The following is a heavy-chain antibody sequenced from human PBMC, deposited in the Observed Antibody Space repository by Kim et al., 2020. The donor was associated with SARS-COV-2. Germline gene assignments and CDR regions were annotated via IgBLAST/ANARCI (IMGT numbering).Heavy chain of an antibody. CDR2: IDFGDGDKN. Sequence: GGSLRLSCTASGFTFSNYALTWVRQAPGKGLEWVSAIDFGDGDKNHYAASVNRLFTISRDTSNNTLYMQLNNLRGEGTAVYYWATYRFGYGMGVWGQGTTVTVSS. CDR3: ATYRFGYGMGV. V-gene: IGHV3-23*01. J-gene: IGHJ6*02. D-gene: IGHD5-18*01. CDR1: GFTFSNYA.